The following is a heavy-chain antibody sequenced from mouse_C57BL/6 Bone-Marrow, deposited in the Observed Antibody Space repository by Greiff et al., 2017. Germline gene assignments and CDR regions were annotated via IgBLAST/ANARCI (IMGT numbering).Heavy chain of an antibody. CDR2: IDPENGDT. Sequence: EVQLQQSGAELVRPGASVKLSCTASGFNIKDDYMHWVKQRPEQGLEWIGWIDPENGDTEYASKFQGKATITADTSSNTAYLQLSSLTSEDTAIYYWARAGESDWGQGTSVTVSS. J-gene: IGHJ4*01. CDR3: ARAGESD. CDR1: GFNIKDDY. V-gene: IGHV14-4*01.